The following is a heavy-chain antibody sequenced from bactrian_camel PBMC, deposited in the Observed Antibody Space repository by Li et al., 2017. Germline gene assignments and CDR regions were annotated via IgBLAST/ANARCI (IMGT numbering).Heavy chain of an antibody. Sequence: HVQLVESGGGSVQAGGSLRLSCAASGFTTSSRCMGWFRQAPGKEREGVASFDIDDSIKYADSVKGRFTISKDNAKKTLFLQMNNLKPEDTAMYYCGHDPRRSGGYCYLSMRSAEYSYWGEGTQVTVS. J-gene: IGHJ4*01. D-gene: IGHD2*01. V-gene: IGHV3S55*01. CDR3: GHDPRRSGGYCYLSMRSAEYSY. CDR2: FDIDDSI. CDR1: GFTTSSRC.